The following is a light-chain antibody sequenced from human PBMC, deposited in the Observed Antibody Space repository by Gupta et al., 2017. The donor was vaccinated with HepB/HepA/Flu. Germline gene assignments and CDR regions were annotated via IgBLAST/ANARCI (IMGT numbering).Light chain of an antibody. Sequence: QSVLTQPPSASGTPGQKVIISCSGSNSNIGRNAVNWYQQVPGAAPKLVIYRNDQRPSGVPDRFSGSRSGTSASLATSGLQSEDEADYYCSTWDDSLDGLCVFGTGTKVTVL. J-gene: IGLJ1*01. CDR2: RND. V-gene: IGLV1-44*01. CDR1: NSNIGRNA. CDR3: STWDDSLDGLCV.